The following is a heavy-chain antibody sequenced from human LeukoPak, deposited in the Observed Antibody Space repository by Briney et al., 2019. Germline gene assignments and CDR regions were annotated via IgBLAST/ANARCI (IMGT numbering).Heavy chain of an antibody. D-gene: IGHD6-19*01. CDR2: IIPILGIA. Sequence: SVKVSCKASGGTFSSYAISWVRQAPGQGLEWMGRIIPILGIANYAQKYQGRVTITADKSTSTAYMELSSLRSEDTAVYYCARSLSSGWGYYFFYWGHRTLVTVSS. CDR1: GGTFSSYA. J-gene: IGHJ4*01. V-gene: IGHV1-69*04. CDR3: ARSLSSGWGYYFFY.